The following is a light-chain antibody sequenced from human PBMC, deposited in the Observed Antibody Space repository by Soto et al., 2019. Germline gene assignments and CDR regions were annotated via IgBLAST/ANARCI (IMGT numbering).Light chain of an antibody. CDR2: EVS. CDR1: SSDVGGYNY. Sequence: QSALTQPASVSGSPGQSITISCTGTSSDVGGYNYVSWYQQHPGKAPKLLIYEVSNRPSGVFNRFSGSQSGNTASLTISGPQAEDEADYYCTSYTSSSTLVFGGGTKLTVL. V-gene: IGLV2-14*01. CDR3: TSYTSSSTLV. J-gene: IGLJ3*02.